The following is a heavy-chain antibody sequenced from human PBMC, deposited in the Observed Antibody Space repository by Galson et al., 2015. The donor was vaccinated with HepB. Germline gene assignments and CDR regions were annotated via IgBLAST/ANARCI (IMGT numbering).Heavy chain of an antibody. CDR1: GGSISSVSYY. CDR2: IYYSGST. Sequence: LSLTCTVSGGSISSVSYYWGWIRQPPGKGLEWVGSIYYSGSTYYNPSLKSRVTISVDTPKNQFSLKLTSVTAADTAVYYCARQGRSYGCFDYWGQGTLVTVSS. D-gene: IGHD3-10*01. J-gene: IGHJ4*02. CDR3: ARQGRSYGCFDY. V-gene: IGHV4-39*01.